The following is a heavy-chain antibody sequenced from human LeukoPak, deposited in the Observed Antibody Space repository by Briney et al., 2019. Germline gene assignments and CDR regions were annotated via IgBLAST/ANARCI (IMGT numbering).Heavy chain of an antibody. J-gene: IGHJ4*02. CDR1: GGSFSVYY. CDR3: ARGFPEGFVDY. Sequence: SETLSLTCAVYGGSFSVYYWTWIRQPPGKGLEWIGEINHRGSTNHNPSLKSRVTISVDTSKNQFSLKLSSVTAADTAVYYCARGFPEGFVDYWGQGTLVTVSS. CDR2: INHRGST. V-gene: IGHV4-34*01. D-gene: IGHD1-14*01.